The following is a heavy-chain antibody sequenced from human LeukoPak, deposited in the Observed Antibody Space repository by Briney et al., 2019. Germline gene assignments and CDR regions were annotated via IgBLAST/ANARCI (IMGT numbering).Heavy chain of an antibody. Sequence: AGGSLRLSCAASGFTFDDYAMHWVRQVPGKGLEWVSGISWNSGSIGYADSVKGRFTISRDNAKNSLYLQMNSLRAEDMALYYCAKDSAEYFDWLLSEWGQGTLVTVSS. J-gene: IGHJ4*02. CDR2: ISWNSGSI. CDR1: GFTFDDYA. V-gene: IGHV3-9*03. CDR3: AKDSAEYFDWLLSE. D-gene: IGHD3-9*01.